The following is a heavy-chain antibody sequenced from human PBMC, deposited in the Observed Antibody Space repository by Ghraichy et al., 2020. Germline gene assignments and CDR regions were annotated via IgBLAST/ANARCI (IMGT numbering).Heavy chain of an antibody. V-gene: IGHV4-39*07. Sequence: ESLNISCTVSGGSISSSSYYWGWIRQPPGKGLEWIGSIYYSGSTYYNPSLKSRVTISVDTSKNQFSLKLSSVTAADTAVYYCARDQSRAGPNWFDPWGQGTLVTVSS. CDR2: IYYSGST. CDR3: ARDQSRAGPNWFDP. J-gene: IGHJ5*02. CDR1: GGSISSSSYY.